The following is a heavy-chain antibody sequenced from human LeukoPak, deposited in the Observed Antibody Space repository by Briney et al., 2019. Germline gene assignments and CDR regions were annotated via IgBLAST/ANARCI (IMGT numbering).Heavy chain of an antibody. CDR3: AKRAGQQLTYWYIDL. D-gene: IGHD6-13*01. J-gene: IGHJ2*01. CDR2: ISNSHNT. Sequence: PGGSLRLSCAASGFTFNNYAMSWVRQAPGKGLECVSTISNSHNTYYADSVKGRFTISRDNSKNMLYLQMDSLRADDTAIYYCAKRAGQQLTYWYIDLWGRGTLVSVSS. CDR1: GFTFNNYA. V-gene: IGHV3-23*01.